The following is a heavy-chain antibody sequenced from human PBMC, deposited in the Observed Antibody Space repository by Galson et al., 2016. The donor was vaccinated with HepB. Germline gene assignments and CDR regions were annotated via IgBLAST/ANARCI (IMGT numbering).Heavy chain of an antibody. J-gene: IGHJ4*02. Sequence: SLRLSCAASGFSFSSDWMIWVRQAPGEGLEWVANINQDGSEKYYVDSVKGRFTISRDNAKNSLYLQMNSLRVEDTAVYYCAESGGWGQGTLVTVSS. D-gene: IGHD3-10*01. CDR1: GFSFSSDW. CDR2: INQDGSEK. V-gene: IGHV3-7*01. CDR3: AESGG.